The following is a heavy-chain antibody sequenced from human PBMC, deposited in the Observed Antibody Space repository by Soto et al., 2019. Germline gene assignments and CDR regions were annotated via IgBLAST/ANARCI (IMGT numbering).Heavy chain of an antibody. J-gene: IGHJ3*02. D-gene: IGHD3-10*01. V-gene: IGHV1-69*08. CDR2: IIPILGIA. Sequence: QAQLVQSGAEVKKPGSSVNVSCKASGGTFSTYIISWVRQAPGQGLEWMGRIIPILGIANYAQNFQGRVTITPDKSTSTVYMELSSLRSEDTAVYYCAREDYYGSGSYYNNDAFAIWGQGTMVTVSS. CDR1: GGTFSTYI. CDR3: AREDYYGSGSYYNNDAFAI.